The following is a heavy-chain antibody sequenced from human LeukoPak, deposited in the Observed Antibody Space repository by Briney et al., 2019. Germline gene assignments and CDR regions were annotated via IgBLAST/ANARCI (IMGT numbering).Heavy chain of an antibody. D-gene: IGHD2-2*02. V-gene: IGHV1-2*02. CDR1: GYTFTGYY. CDR2: INPNSGGT. CDR3: ARGMTTIVVVPATIGNFDWFES. Sequence: ASVKVSCKASGYTFTGYYMHWVRQAPGQGLEWMGWINPNSGGTNYAQKFQGRDTMTRDTSISTAYMELSRLRSDDTAVYYCARGMTTIVVVPATIGNFDWFESWGQGTLVTVSS. J-gene: IGHJ5*01.